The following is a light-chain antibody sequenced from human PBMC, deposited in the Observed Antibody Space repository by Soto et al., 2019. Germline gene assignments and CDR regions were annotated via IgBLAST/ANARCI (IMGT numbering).Light chain of an antibody. Sequence: QSVLTQPASVCGSPGQSITISCTGTSSDVGGYNYVSWYQHHPGKAPKLMIYDVSNRPSGVSNRFSGSKSGNTASLTISGLQPEDEADYYCSSYTTSNTRQIVLGTGTKVTVL. CDR2: DVS. V-gene: IGLV2-14*03. CDR3: SSYTTSNTRQIV. J-gene: IGLJ1*01. CDR1: SSDVGGYNY.